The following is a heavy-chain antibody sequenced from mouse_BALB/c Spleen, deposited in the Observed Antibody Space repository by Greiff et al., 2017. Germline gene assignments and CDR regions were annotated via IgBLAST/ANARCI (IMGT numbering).Heavy chain of an antibody. CDR2: IDPENGNT. J-gene: IGHJ4*01. D-gene: IGHD2-10*02. CDR3: ARGYGNPYAMDY. Sequence: VQLQQSGAELVRPGALVKLSCKASGFNIKDYYMHWVKQRPEQGLEWIGWIDPENGNTIYDPKFQGKASITADTSSNTAYLQLSSLTSEDTAVYYCARGYGNPYAMDYWGQGTSVTVSS. CDR1: GFNIKDYY. V-gene: IGHV14-1*02.